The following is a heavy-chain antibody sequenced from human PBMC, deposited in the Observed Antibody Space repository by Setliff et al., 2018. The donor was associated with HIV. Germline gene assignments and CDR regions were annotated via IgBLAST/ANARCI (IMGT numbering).Heavy chain of an antibody. V-gene: IGHV4-38-2*01. CDR2: IYQSGTT. CDR3: VRGRDCGGADCLIRYYYYTGLDV. D-gene: IGHD2-21*01. CDR1: GYSVNSDYY. J-gene: IGHJ6*02. Sequence: SETLSLTCGVSGYSVNSDYYWGWIRQSPGKGLEWIGTIYQSGTTYYNASLKSRVTISLDTSKRQLSLRLTSVTAADTAVYYCVRGRDCGGADCLIRYYYYTGLDVWGQGTTVTVSS.